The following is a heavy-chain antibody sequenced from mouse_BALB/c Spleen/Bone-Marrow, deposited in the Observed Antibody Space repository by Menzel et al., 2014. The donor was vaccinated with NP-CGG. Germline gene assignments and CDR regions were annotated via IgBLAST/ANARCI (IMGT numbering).Heavy chain of an antibody. CDR1: GFTFSSYG. CDR3: SRRQSGNYAMDY. V-gene: IGHV5-6*01. J-gene: IGHJ4*01. Sequence: EVQVVESGGDLVKPGRSLKLSCAASGFTFSSYGFFWVRQTPDKRLEWVATISNGGTFTYYPDSVKGRFTISRDNAKNTLYLQMSSLKSEDTAMYYCSRRQSGNYAMDYWGQGTSVTVSS. CDR2: ISNGGTFT.